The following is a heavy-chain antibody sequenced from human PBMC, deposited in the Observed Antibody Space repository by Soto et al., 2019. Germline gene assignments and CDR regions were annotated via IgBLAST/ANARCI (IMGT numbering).Heavy chain of an antibody. CDR1: GFTFSNYG. J-gene: IGHJ4*02. Sequence: LRLSCAASGFTFSNYGMNWVRQAPGKGLEWVSYISGSGSTIYYADSVKGRFTISRDNAKNSLYLLMDSLRDEDTAVYYCARDPYSSSWEVFDYWGQGTLVTVSS. CDR2: ISGSGSTI. CDR3: ARDPYSSSWEVFDY. V-gene: IGHV3-48*02. D-gene: IGHD6-13*01.